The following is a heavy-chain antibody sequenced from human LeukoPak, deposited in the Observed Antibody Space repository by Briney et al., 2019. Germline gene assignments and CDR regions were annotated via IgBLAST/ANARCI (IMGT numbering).Heavy chain of an antibody. J-gene: IGHJ3*02. CDR3: ATQGLLDAFDI. V-gene: IGHV3-15*01. D-gene: IGHD3-22*01. Sequence: HGGSLRLSCAASGFTFSDAWMIWVRQAPGKGLEWVGRIKSGADGGTPDYAAPVTGRFTISRDDSNGTLFLQMNSLTTEDTAVYYCATQGLLDAFDIWGQGTMVIVSS. CDR2: IKSGADGGTP. CDR1: GFTFSDAW.